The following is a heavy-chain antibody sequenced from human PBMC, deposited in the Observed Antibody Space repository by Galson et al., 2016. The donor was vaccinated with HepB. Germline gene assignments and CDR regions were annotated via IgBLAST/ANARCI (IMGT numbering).Heavy chain of an antibody. D-gene: IGHD3-10*01. Sequence: SLRLSCAASGFPFTYYAMGWVRQTRQGLEWVSSISGGGDKTYYPDSMKGRFTVSRDNSRNTLYLQIYSLRADDTAVYYCSKEGDYYGVGCGYFDYWGQGTLVTVSS. CDR1: GFPFTYYA. J-gene: IGHJ4*02. V-gene: IGHV3-23*01. CDR2: ISGGGDKT. CDR3: SKEGDYYGVGCGYFDY.